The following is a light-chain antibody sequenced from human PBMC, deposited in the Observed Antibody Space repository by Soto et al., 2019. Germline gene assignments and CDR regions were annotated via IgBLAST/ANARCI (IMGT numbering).Light chain of an antibody. J-gene: IGLJ3*02. V-gene: IGLV2-18*02. CDR3: SSYTSSSNSV. CDR1: SSDVGSYNC. CDR2: EVS. Sequence: QSALTQPPSVSGSPGQSVTISCTGTSSDVGSYNCVSWYQQPPGTAPKLMIYEVSNRPSGVPDRFSGSKSGNTASLTISGLQAEDEADYYCSSYTSSSNSVFGGGTKLTVL.